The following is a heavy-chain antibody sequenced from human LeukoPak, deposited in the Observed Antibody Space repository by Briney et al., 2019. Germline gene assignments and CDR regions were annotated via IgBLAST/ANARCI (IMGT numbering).Heavy chain of an antibody. D-gene: IGHD3-10*01. CDR2: IIPIFGTA. V-gene: IGHV1-69*13. CDR3: ARADSLGNYYDV. J-gene: IGHJ4*02. Sequence: SVKVSCKASGGTFSSYAISWVRQAPGQGLEWMGGIIPIFGTANYAQKFQGRVTITADESTSTAYMELSSLRSEDTAVYFCARADSLGNYYDVWGQGTLVTVSS. CDR1: GGTFSSYA.